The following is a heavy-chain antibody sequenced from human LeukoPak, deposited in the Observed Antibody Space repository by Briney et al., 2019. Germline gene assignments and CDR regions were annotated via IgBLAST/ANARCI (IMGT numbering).Heavy chain of an antibody. CDR2: IYDSGST. Sequence: SETLSLTCTVSGGSISSNNYFWGWIRQPPGKGLEWIGSIYDSGSTYYNPSLKSRVTISVDTSKNQFSLKLSSVTAADTAVYYCARPLLLPYSSGWYPPGVVDYWGQGTLVTVSS. CDR3: ARPLLLPYSSGWYPPGVVDY. CDR1: GGSISSNNYF. V-gene: IGHV4-39*01. D-gene: IGHD6-19*01. J-gene: IGHJ4*02.